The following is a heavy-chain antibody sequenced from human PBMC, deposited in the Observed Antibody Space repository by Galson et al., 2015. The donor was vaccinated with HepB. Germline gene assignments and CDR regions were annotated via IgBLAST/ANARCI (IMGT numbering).Heavy chain of an antibody. J-gene: IGHJ4*02. CDR2: IIPIFGTA. CDR3: AGGYSQYHFDY. CDR1: GGTFSSYA. V-gene: IGHV1-69*13. Sequence: SVKVSCKASGGTFSSYAISWVRQAPGQGLEWMGGIIPIFGTANYAQKFQGRVTITADESTSTAYMELSSLRSEVTAVYYCAGGYSQYHFDYWGQGTLVTVSS. D-gene: IGHD5-18*01.